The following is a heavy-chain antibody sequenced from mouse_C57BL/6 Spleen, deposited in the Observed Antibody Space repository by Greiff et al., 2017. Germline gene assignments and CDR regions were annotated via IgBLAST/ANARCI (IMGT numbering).Heavy chain of an antibody. J-gene: IGHJ3*01. CDR2: IWRGGST. D-gene: IGHD2-3*01. Sequence: QVQLQQSGPGLVQPSQSLSITCTASGFSLTSYGVHWVRQSPGKGLEWLGVIWRGGSTDYNAAFMSRLSITKDNSKSQVFFKMNSLQAYDTAIYYCAKNFDGYYSWFAYWGQGTLVTVSA. CDR1: GFSLTSYG. V-gene: IGHV2-5*01. CDR3: AKNFDGYYSWFAY.